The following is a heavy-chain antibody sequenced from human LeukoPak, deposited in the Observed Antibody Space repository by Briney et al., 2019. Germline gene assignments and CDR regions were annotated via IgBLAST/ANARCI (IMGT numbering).Heavy chain of an antibody. J-gene: IGHJ4*02. CDR1: GGSISSYY. D-gene: IGHD5-24*01. Sequence: SETLSLTCTVSGGSISSYYWSWIRQPPGKGLEWIGYIYYSGSTNYNPSLKSRVTISVDTSKNQFSLKLSSVTAADTAVYYCARMAGKGPLDYWGQGTLVTVSS. CDR2: IYYSGST. CDR3: ARMAGKGPLDY. V-gene: IGHV4-59*01.